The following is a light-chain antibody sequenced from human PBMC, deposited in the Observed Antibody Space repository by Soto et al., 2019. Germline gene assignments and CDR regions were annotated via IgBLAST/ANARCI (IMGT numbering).Light chain of an antibody. CDR2: SAS. Sequence: DIQMTHSPSSLSPSVGDRVTITCRASLGIGTSLNWYQQKPRKAPNLLIFSASSLQSGVPSRFSGSGYGAVFTLTIDSLQPEDSATYYCQQSYYTPFTFGQGTNVEI. CDR1: LGIGTS. J-gene: IGKJ2*01. V-gene: IGKV1-39*01. CDR3: QQSYYTPFT.